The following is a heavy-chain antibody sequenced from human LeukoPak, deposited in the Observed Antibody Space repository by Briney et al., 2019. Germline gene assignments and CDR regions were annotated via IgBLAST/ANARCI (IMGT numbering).Heavy chain of an antibody. J-gene: IGHJ3*02. V-gene: IGHV1-2*02. CDR2: INPNSGGT. D-gene: IGHD2-8*01. Sequence: ASVKVSCKGSGYTFTGYYMHWVRQAPGQGLEWMGWINPNSGGTNYAQKFQGRVTMTRDTSISTAYMELSRLRSDDTAVYYCARVMGRTYDAPDIWGQGTMVTVSS. CDR3: ARVMGRTYDAPDI. CDR1: GYTFTGYY.